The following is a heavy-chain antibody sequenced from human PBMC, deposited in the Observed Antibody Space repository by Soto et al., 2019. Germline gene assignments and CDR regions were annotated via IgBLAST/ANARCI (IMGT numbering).Heavy chain of an antibody. Sequence: SETLSLTCTVSGGSISSYYWGWIRQPPGKGLEWIGSIYYSGSTYYNPSLKSRVTISVDTSKNQFSLKLSSVTAADTAVYYFARRDSSGYYSGNWFDPWGQGTLVTVSS. CDR3: ARRDSSGYYSGNWFDP. CDR2: IYYSGST. J-gene: IGHJ5*02. V-gene: IGHV4-39*01. CDR1: GGSISSYY. D-gene: IGHD3-22*01.